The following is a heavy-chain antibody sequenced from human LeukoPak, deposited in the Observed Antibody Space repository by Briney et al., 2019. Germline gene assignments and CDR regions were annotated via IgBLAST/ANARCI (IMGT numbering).Heavy chain of an antibody. CDR1: GYSFTSYW. Sequence: GESLKISCKGSGYSFTSYWIGWVRQMPGKGLEWMGIIYPGDSDTRYSPSFQGQVTISADKSISTAYLQWSSLKASDTAMYYCARQYCSSTSCFWFDPWGQGTLVTVSS. CDR2: IYPGDSDT. CDR3: ARQYCSSTSCFWFDP. D-gene: IGHD2-2*01. V-gene: IGHV5-51*01. J-gene: IGHJ5*02.